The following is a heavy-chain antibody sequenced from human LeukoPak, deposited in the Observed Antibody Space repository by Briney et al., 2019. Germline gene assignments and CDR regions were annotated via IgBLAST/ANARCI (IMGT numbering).Heavy chain of an antibody. CDR2: ISAYNGNT. Sequence: GASVKVSCKASGYTFTSYGISWVRQAPGQGLEWMGWISAYNGNTNYAQKLQGRVTMTTDTSTSTAYMELRSLRSDDTAVYYCARNVGSGSRWLSNYYYYGMDVWGQGTTVTVSS. D-gene: IGHD3-10*01. CDR3: ARNVGSGSRWLSNYYYYGMDV. CDR1: GYTFTSYG. V-gene: IGHV1-18*01. J-gene: IGHJ6*02.